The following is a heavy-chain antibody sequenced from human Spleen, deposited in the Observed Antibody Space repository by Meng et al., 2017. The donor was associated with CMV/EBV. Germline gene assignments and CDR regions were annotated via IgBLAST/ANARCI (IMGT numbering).Heavy chain of an antibody. D-gene: IGHD2-2*01. J-gene: IGHJ6*02. CDR2: ISAYNGNT. Sequence: ASVKVSCKPSGYTFTSCGISWVRQAPGQGLEWMGWISAYNGNTNYAQKLQGRVTLTTGTSTNTAYMELRSLRSDDTAVYYCARVEPIVVVPAADVANYYYYGMDVWGQGTTVTVSS. CDR1: GYTFTSCG. V-gene: IGHV1-18*01. CDR3: ARVEPIVVVPAADVANYYYYGMDV.